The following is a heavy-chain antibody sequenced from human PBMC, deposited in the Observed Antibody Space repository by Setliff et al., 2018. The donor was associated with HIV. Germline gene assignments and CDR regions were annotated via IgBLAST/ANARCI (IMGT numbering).Heavy chain of an antibody. CDR3: AREIPFRGNRHMWDYYGMDV. J-gene: IGHJ6*02. CDR1: GDFFSSDYY. V-gene: IGHV4-38-2*02. CDR2: IYYSETT. D-gene: IGHD3-10*01. Sequence: SETLSLTCTVSGDFFSSDYYWGWVRQSPGKGLEWIGSIYYSETTNNNPSLKSRVTISVDTSNSQFSLKLISVTAADTAVYYCAREIPFRGNRHMWDYYGMDVWGQGTTVTVSS.